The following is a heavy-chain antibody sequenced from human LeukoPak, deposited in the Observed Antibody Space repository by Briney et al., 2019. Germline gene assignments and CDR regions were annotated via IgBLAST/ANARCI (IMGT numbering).Heavy chain of an antibody. CDR3: ARDRRYYYGSGSSFDY. CDR1: GFTFDDYG. Sequence: GSLRLSCAASGFTFDDYGMSWVRQAPGKGLEWVSGINWNGGSTGYADSVKGRFTISRDNAKNSLYLQMNSLRDEDTALYYCARDRRYYYGSGSSFDYWGQGTLVTVSS. CDR2: INWNGGST. V-gene: IGHV3-20*04. D-gene: IGHD3-10*01. J-gene: IGHJ4*02.